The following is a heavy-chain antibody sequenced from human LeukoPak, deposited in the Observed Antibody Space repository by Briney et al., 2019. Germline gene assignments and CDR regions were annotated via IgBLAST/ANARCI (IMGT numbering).Heavy chain of an antibody. Sequence: PGGSLRLSCAASGFTFSDYYMSWIRQAPGKGLEWVSYISSSGSTIYYADSVKGRFTISRDNAKNSLYLQMNSLRAEDTAVYYCARGYIGWMATINGRTPSDCWGQGTLVTVSS. CDR3: ARGYIGWMATINGRTPSDC. V-gene: IGHV3-11*04. J-gene: IGHJ4*02. CDR2: ISSSGSTI. D-gene: IGHD5-24*01. CDR1: GFTFSDYY.